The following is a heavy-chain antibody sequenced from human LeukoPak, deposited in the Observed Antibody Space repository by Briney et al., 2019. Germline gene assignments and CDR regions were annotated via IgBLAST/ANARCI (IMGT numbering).Heavy chain of an antibody. CDR1: GFTFSTYA. D-gene: IGHD3-10*01. V-gene: IGHV3-23*01. Sequence: GGSLRLSCAASGFTFSTYAMSWVRHVRGKGLEWVSAISASGGSTYYADSVKDRFTISRDNSKTTLNLQMNSLRAEDTAVYYCAKDRRDEAYGSGGADYFDYGGQGTLVTVSS. J-gene: IGHJ4*02. CDR2: ISASGGST. CDR3: AKDRRDEAYGSGGADYFDY.